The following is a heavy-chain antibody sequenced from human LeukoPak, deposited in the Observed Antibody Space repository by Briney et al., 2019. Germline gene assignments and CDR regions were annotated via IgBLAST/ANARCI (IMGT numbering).Heavy chain of an antibody. CDR1: GGSISSYY. Sequence: PSETLSLTCTVSGGSISSYYWSWIRQPPGKGLEWIGDIYYSGSTNYNPSHKSRVTISVDTSKNQFSLKLTSVTAAGTAVYYCASRGVAAAYDAFDIWGQGTMVTVSS. V-gene: IGHV4-59*08. D-gene: IGHD6-13*01. CDR2: IYYSGST. CDR3: ASRGVAAAYDAFDI. J-gene: IGHJ3*02.